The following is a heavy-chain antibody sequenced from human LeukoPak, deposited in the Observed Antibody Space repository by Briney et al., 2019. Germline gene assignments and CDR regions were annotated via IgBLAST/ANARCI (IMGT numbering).Heavy chain of an antibody. CDR3: ASLYYYDSSGYYYYYGMDV. D-gene: IGHD3-22*01. J-gene: IGHJ6*02. V-gene: IGHV1-2*02. Sequence: ASVKVSCKASGYTFTCYYMHWVRQAPGQGLEWMGWINPNSGGTNYAQKFQGRVTMTRDTSISTAYMELSRLRSDDTAVYYCASLYYYDSSGYYYYYGMDVWGQGTTVTVSS. CDR1: GYTFTCYY. CDR2: INPNSGGT.